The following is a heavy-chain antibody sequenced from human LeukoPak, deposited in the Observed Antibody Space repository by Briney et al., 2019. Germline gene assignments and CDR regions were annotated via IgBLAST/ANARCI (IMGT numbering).Heavy chain of an antibody. CDR3: AKDLPRYCSGGSCPFDY. J-gene: IGHJ4*02. Sequence: GGSLRLSCAASGFTFDDYAMHWVRQAPGKGLEWVSGISWNSGSIGYADSVKGRFTISRDNAKNSLYLQTNSLRAEDTALYYCAKDLPRYCSGGSCPFDYWGQGTLVTVSS. CDR2: ISWNSGSI. V-gene: IGHV3-9*01. D-gene: IGHD2-15*01. CDR1: GFTFDDYA.